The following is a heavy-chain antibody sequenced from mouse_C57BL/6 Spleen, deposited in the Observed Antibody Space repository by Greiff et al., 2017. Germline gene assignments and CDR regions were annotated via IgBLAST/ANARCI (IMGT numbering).Heavy chain of an antibody. Sequence: QVQLQQSGAELVKPGASVKIYCKASGYAFSSYWMNWVKQRPGKGLEWIGQIYPGDGDTNYNGKFKGKATLTADKSSSTAYMQLSSLTSEDSAVYFCARTVLYYGSTHWYFDVWGTGTTVTVSS. J-gene: IGHJ1*03. CDR3: ARTVLYYGSTHWYFDV. CDR1: GYAFSSYW. D-gene: IGHD1-1*01. CDR2: IYPGDGDT. V-gene: IGHV1-80*01.